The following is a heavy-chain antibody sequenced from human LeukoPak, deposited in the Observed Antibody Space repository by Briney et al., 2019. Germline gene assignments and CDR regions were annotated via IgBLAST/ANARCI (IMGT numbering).Heavy chain of an antibody. CDR2: ITWDSSRT. V-gene: IGHV3-43*01. CDR3: AKNNAGGDHYHR. D-gene: IGHD2-21*01. CDR1: GFTFDHHS. Sequence: GGSLRLSCATSGFTFDHHSMHWVRQPPGKGLEWVSLITWDSSRTHYSGSVEGRFTISRDNSKSSLYLQMDSLRTEDTALYYCAKNNAGGDHYHRWGQGTLVTVS. J-gene: IGHJ4*02.